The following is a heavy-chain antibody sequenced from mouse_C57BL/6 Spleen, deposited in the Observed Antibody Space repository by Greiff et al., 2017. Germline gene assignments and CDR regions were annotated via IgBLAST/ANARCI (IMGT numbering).Heavy chain of an antibody. J-gene: IGHJ3*01. CDR2: IYPGSGNT. D-gene: IGHD4-1*01. CDR3: ARGISGTVFAY. V-gene: IGHV1-76*01. Sequence: QVQLKQSGAELVRPGASVKLSCKASGYTFTDYYINWVKQRPGQGLEWIARIYPGSGNTYYNEKFKGKATLTAEKSSSTAYMQLSSLTSEDSAVYFCARGISGTVFAYWGQGTLVTVSA. CDR1: GYTFTDYY.